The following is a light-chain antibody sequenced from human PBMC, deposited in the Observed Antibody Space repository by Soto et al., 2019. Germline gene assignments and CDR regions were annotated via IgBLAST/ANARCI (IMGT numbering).Light chain of an antibody. CDR2: EVS. Sequence: QSALTQPASVSGSPGQSITISCTGTSSDVGGYNYVSWNQQHPGKAPKLMIHEVSNRPSGVSNRFSGSKYGNTASLTISGLQAEDEDDYYCSSYTSSSTLYVFGTGTKLTVL. J-gene: IGLJ1*01. V-gene: IGLV2-14*01. CDR3: SSYTSSSTLYV. CDR1: SSDVGGYNY.